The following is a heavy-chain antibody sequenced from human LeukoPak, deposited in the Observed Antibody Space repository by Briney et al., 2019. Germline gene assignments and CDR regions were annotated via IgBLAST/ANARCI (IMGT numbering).Heavy chain of an antibody. CDR3: AKDRGRIAAAGQVDY. D-gene: IGHD6-13*01. CDR2: ISGSGGST. V-gene: IGHV3-23*01. CDR1: RFTFSSYA. Sequence: GGSLRLSCAASRFTFSSYAMSWVRQAPGKGLEWVSAISGSGGSTYYADSVKGRFTISRDNSKNTLYLQMNSLRAEDTAVYYCAKDRGRIAAAGQVDYWGQGTLVTVSS. J-gene: IGHJ4*02.